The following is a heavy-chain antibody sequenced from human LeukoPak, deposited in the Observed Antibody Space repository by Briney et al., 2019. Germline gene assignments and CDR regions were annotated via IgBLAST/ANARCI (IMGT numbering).Heavy chain of an antibody. CDR3: AARYDSSGYYLPNWFDP. D-gene: IGHD3-22*01. CDR1: GGSISSSSYY. J-gene: IGHJ5*02. V-gene: IGHV4-39*01. Sequence: PSETLSLTCTVPGGSISSSSYYWGWIRQPPGKGLEWIGSIYYSGSTYYNPSLKSRVTISVDTSKNQFSLKLSSVTAADTAVYYCAARYDSSGYYLPNWFDPWGQGTLVTVSS. CDR2: IYYSGST.